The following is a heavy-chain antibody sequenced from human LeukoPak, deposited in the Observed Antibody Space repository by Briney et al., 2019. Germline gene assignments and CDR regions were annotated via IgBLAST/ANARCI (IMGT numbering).Heavy chain of an antibody. J-gene: IGHJ4*02. Sequence: PGGSLRLSCAASGFTFSSYSMNWVRQAPGKGLEWVSYISSSSSTIYYADSVKGRFTISRDNAKNSLYLQMNSLRAEDTAVYYCARESGWALDYWGQGTLVTVSS. D-gene: IGHD6-19*01. V-gene: IGHV3-48*04. CDR1: GFTFSSYS. CDR3: ARESGWALDY. CDR2: ISSSSSTI.